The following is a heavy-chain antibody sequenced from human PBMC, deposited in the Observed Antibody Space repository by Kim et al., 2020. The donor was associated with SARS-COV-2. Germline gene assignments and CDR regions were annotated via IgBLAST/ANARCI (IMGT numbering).Heavy chain of an antibody. CDR2: INAGNGNT. J-gene: IGHJ5*02. CDR1: GYTFTSYA. D-gene: IGHD3-22*01. CDR3: ARDVDYYDSSGYPPGFNWFDP. Sequence: ASVKVSCKASGYTFTSYAMHWVRQAPGQRLEWMGWINAGNGNTKYSQKFQCRVTITRDTSASTAYMELSSLRSEDTAVYYCARDVDYYDSSGYPPGFNWFDPWGQGTLVTVSS. V-gene: IGHV1-3*01.